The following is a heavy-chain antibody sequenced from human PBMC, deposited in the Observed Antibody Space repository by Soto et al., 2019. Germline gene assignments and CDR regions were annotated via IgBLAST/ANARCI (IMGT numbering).Heavy chain of an antibody. D-gene: IGHD3-22*01. V-gene: IGHV5-10-1*01. J-gene: IGHJ4*02. CDR1: GYSFTSYW. Sequence: PGESLKISCKGSGYSFTSYWISWVRQMPGKGLEWMGRIDPSDSYTNYSPSFQGHVTISADKSISTAYLQWSSLKASDTAMYYCARVPAYYLKSGDYWGQGTLVTVSS. CDR2: IDPSDSYT. CDR3: ARVPAYYLKSGDY.